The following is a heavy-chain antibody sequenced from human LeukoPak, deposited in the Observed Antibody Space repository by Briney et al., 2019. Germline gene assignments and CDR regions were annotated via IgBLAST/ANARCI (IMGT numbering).Heavy chain of an antibody. CDR3: ARGFGSSWYYFDY. CDR2: IYDSETT. V-gene: IGHV4-59*01. J-gene: IGHJ4*02. D-gene: IGHD6-13*01. CDR1: GDSITSYY. Sequence: SETPSLTCTVSGDSITSYYWSWIRQAPGKGLEWIGYIYDSETTRYNPSLRSRGTISLDTSKKQFSLKLSSVTAADTAVYYCARGFGSSWYYFDYWGQGTLATVSS.